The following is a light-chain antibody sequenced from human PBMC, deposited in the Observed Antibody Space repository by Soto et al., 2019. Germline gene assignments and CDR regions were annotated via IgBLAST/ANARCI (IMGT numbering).Light chain of an antibody. CDR1: ESLLHSGGNTY. Sequence: EILLTQSPLSLPVTLVQPASLSCRSSESLLHSGGNTYLSWLHQRPGQPPRLLIYQISERLSGVPDRFSGSGAGTNFTLRISRVEAEDVGIFFCMQYSKLRTFGQGTKV. V-gene: IGKV2-24*01. J-gene: IGKJ1*01. CDR2: QIS. CDR3: MQYSKLRT.